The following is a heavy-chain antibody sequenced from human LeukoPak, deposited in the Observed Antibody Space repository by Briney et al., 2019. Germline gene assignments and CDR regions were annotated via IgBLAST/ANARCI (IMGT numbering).Heavy chain of an antibody. CDR1: GFTFSDYY. V-gene: IGHV3-11*06. J-gene: IGHJ4*02. D-gene: IGHD3-3*01. CDR2: ISSSGSYT. CDR3: ARGGRFDFDY. Sequence: PGGSLRLSCAASGFTFSDYYLSWIRQTPGKGLEWVSYISSSGSYTNYADSVKGRFTISRDNASNLLYLQMNSLRAEDTAVYYCARGGRFDFDYWGQGTPVTVSS.